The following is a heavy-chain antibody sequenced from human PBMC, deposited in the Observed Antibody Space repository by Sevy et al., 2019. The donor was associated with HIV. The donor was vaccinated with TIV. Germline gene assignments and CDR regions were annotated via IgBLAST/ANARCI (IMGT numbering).Heavy chain of an antibody. V-gene: IGHV3-66*01. D-gene: IGHD5-18*01. J-gene: IGHJ4*02. CDR3: ARGKSGYGYGLDY. Sequence: GGSLRLSCAASGFPVSSNYMSWVRQAPGKGLEWVSVIYRDGSTYYADSVKGRFTISRDNSKNTLYLQMNSLRVEDTGVYYCARGKSGYGYGLDYWGQGTLVTVSS. CDR2: IYRDGST. CDR1: GFPVSSNY.